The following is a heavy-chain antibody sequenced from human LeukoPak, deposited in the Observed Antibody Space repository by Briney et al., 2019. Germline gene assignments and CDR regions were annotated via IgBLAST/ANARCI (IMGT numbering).Heavy chain of an antibody. J-gene: IGHJ3*02. CDR3: ARDLYDSGESAFDI. V-gene: IGHV3-30-3*01. CDR1: GFTFSNYA. D-gene: IGHD3-22*01. Sequence: GRSLRLSCAASGFTFSNYAMHWVRQAPGKGLEWVAVISYDGSNKYYADSVKGRLTISRDNSKNTLYLQMNSLRAEDTAVYYCARDLYDSGESAFDIWGQGTMVTVSS. CDR2: ISYDGSNK.